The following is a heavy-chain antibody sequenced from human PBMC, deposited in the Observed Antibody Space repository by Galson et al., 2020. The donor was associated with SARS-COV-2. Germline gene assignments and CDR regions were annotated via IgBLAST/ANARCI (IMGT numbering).Heavy chain of an antibody. Sequence: KIGESLKISCKASGYNVNIYWIGWVRQMPGKGLEWMGIIYPYDSDNKYSPSFEGQVTISADHSISTAYLEWSSLKASDTATYYCARHRTLTLYDAFDIWGPGTTVYVSS. CDR3: ARHRTLTLYDAFDI. CDR2: IYPYDSDN. D-gene: IGHD2-15*01. CDR1: GYNVNIYW. V-gene: IGHV5-51*01. J-gene: IGHJ3*02.